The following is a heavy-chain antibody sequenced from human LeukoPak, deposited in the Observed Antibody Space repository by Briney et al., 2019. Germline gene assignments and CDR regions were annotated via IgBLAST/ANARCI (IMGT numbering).Heavy chain of an antibody. CDR3: ARDRVDDSSGYYQYYFDY. J-gene: IGHJ4*02. V-gene: IGHV4-4*07. CDR1: GGSFSGYY. CDR2: IYTSGST. D-gene: IGHD3-22*01. Sequence: SGTLSLTCAVYGGSFSGYYWSWIRQPAGKGLEWIGRIYTSGSTNYNPSLKSRVTMSVDTSKNQFSLKLSSVTAADTAVYYCARDRVDDSSGYYQYYFDYWGQGTLVTVSS.